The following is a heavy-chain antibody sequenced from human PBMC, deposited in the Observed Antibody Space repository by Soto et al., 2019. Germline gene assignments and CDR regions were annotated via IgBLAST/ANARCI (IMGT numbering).Heavy chain of an antibody. CDR1: GGSISDGFYH. Sequence: PSETLSLTCTVSGGSISDGFYHWGWIRQPPGKGLEWIGSIYYRGSTYYNPSLKSRVSISVDTSKNQFSLNLTSVTATDTAVYYCARRSPARNYFDQWGQGTLVTVSS. D-gene: IGHD2-2*01. J-gene: IGHJ4*02. V-gene: IGHV4-39*01. CDR2: IYYRGST. CDR3: ARRSPARNYFDQ.